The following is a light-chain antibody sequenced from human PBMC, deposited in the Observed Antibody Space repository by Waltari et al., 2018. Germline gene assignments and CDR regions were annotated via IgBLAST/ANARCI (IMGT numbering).Light chain of an antibody. CDR2: DAS. CDR3: HQRSARDT. CDR1: QNVATH. Sequence: DIVLTQSPATLSLSPGERATLFCRDSQNVATHLAWYQQKPGQVPRLLYYDASTQATVIPARCSSSGSGTDFSLTISTLQPEDFAIYYCHQRSARDTFGQGTRLEIK. V-gene: IGKV3-11*01. J-gene: IGKJ5*01.